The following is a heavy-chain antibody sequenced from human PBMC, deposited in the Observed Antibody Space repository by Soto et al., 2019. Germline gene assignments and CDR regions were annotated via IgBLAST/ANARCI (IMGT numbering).Heavy chain of an antibody. V-gene: IGHV3-73*02. Sequence: EVQLVESGGGLVQPGGSLKLSCAAYGFTFSGSAVHWVRQASGKGLEWVGRIRTKPNNYATAYSASVKGRFTISRDDSKNTTYLQMNSLKTEDTAVYYCTRPLRGYSYGYDFDYWGQGTLVTVSS. CDR1: GFTFSGSA. CDR3: TRPLRGYSYGYDFDY. D-gene: IGHD5-18*01. CDR2: IRTKPNNYAT. J-gene: IGHJ4*02.